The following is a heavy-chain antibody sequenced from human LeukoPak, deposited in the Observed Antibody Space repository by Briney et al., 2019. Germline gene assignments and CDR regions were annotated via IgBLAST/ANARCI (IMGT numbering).Heavy chain of an antibody. D-gene: IGHD3-22*01. CDR3: ARDSSGYYPDY. V-gene: IGHV1-2*02. Sequence: ASVKVSCKASGYTFTGYYMHWVRQAPGQGLEWMGWFNRNSGGTNYAQKFQGRVTMTRDTSISTAYMELSRLRSDDTAVYYCARDSSGYYPDYWGQGTLVTVSS. J-gene: IGHJ4*02. CDR1: GYTFTGYY. CDR2: FNRNSGGT.